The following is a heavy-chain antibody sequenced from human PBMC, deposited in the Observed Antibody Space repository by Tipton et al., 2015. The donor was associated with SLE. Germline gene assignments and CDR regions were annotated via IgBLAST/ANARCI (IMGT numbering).Heavy chain of an antibody. D-gene: IGHD4-17*01. J-gene: IGHJ1*01. Sequence: LTCAASGFTFSNYAMGWVRQAPGKGLEWVSVFYIGGSAYYADSVKGRFTISRDNSKNTLYLQMNSLRADDTAVYYCAKGGLDYGDYSGVYFQHWGQGTLVTVSS. CDR3: AKGGLDYGDYSGVYFQH. CDR1: GFTFSNYA. V-gene: IGHV3-23*03. CDR2: FYIGGSA.